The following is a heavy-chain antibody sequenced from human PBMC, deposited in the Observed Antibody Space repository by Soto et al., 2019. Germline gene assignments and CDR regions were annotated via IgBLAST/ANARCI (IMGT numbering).Heavy chain of an antibody. Sequence: EVQPLESGGGLVQPGGFLRLSCAASGFTFSSYAMSWVRQAPGKGLEWVSAISGSGGSTYYADSVKGRFTISRDNSKNTLYLQMNCLRAEDTAVYYGAKKLFGSFGGQGTLVTVSS. J-gene: IGHJ4*02. CDR2: ISGSGGST. V-gene: IGHV3-23*01. CDR3: AKKLFGSF. CDR1: GFTFSSYA. D-gene: IGHD3-10*02.